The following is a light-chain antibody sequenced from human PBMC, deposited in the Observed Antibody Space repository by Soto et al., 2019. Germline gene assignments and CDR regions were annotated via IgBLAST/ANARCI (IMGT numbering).Light chain of an antibody. V-gene: IGKV2-28*01. J-gene: IGKJ2*01. Sequence: EIVMTQSPLSLPATPGEPASISCRSSQSLLNSNGYTYLDWYLQKPGQSPQFLIYLVSNRSAGVRDRFSGSGAGTDFTLKISRVEAEDVGVYFCMQAAQTSYTFGQGTKLEIK. CDR2: LVS. CDR3: MQAAQTSYT. CDR1: QSLLNSNGYTY.